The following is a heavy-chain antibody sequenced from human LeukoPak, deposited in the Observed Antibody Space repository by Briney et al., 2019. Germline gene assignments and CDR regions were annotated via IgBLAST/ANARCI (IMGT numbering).Heavy chain of an antibody. V-gene: IGHV1-2*02. J-gene: IGHJ4*02. D-gene: IGHD6-13*01. Sequence: GXSVKVSCKASGYTFTCYYMHWVRQAPGQGLEWMGWINPNSGGTNYAQKFQGRVTMTRDTSISTAYMELSRLRSDDTAVYYCARGPAGTGPSFDYWGQGTLVTVSS. CDR3: ARGPAGTGPSFDY. CDR1: GYTFTCYY. CDR2: INPNSGGT.